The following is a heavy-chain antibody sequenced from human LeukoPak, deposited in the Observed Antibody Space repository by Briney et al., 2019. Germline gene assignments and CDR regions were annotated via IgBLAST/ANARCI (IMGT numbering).Heavy chain of an antibody. D-gene: IGHD2-8*01. J-gene: IGHJ4*02. CDR2: ISSSSTYI. CDR3: AREKHCTNGVCSNGHDY. V-gene: IGHV3-21*01. Sequence: PGGSLRLSCAASGFTFSSYSMNWVRQAPGKGLEWVSSISSSSTYIYYADSVEGRFTISRENGKNSLYLQMNSLRAEDTAVYYCAREKHCTNGVCSNGHDYWGQGTLVTVSS. CDR1: GFTFSSYS.